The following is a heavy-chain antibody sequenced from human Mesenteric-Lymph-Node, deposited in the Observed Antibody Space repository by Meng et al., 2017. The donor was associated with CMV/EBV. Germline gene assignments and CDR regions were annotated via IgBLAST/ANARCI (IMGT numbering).Heavy chain of an antibody. D-gene: IGHD3-10*01. CDR3: ARPHYYGSGSSPWFDP. CDR1: GGSISSSSYY. Sequence: QLQLQEWGPGLVKPSETLSLPCTVSGGSISSSSYYWGWIRQPPGKGLEWIGSIYYSGSTYYNPSLKSRVTISVDTSKNQFSLKLSSVTAADTAVYYCARPHYYGSGSSPWFDPWGQGTLVTVSS. CDR2: IYYSGST. J-gene: IGHJ5*02. V-gene: IGHV4-39*01.